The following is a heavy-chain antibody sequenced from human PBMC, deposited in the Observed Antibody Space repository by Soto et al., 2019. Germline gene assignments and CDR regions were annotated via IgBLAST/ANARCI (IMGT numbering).Heavy chain of an antibody. D-gene: IGHD5-12*01. Sequence: QVRLVQSGPEVKKPEASVKVSCKASGYTFSSSAISWVRQAPGQGPEWMGWISSSGVTNYPQNFQGRVTLTVDSSTTTAYMEVRSLSSADTAIYYCARDHGGYGTFDYWGQGTLVTVSS. CDR3: ARDHGGYGTFDY. V-gene: IGHV1-18*04. CDR2: ISSSGVT. CDR1: GYTFSSSA. J-gene: IGHJ4*02.